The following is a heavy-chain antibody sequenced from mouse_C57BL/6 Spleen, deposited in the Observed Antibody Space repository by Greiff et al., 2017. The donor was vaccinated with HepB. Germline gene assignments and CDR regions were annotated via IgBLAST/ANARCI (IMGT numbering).Heavy chain of an antibody. CDR3: ANWDGRFAY. Sequence: EVQLVESGGGLVQPGGSMKLSCVASGFTFSNYWMNWVRQSPEKGLEWVAQIRLKSDNYATHYAESVKGRFTISRDDSKSSVYLQMNNLRAEDTGIYYCANWDGRFAYWGQGTLVTVSA. CDR2: IRLKSDNYAT. CDR1: GFTFSNYW. D-gene: IGHD4-1*01. V-gene: IGHV6-3*01. J-gene: IGHJ3*01.